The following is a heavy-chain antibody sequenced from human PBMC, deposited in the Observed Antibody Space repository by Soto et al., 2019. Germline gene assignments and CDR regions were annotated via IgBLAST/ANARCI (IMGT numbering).Heavy chain of an antibody. V-gene: IGHV4-34*01. CDR2: INHSGST. Sequence: SETLSLTCAVYGGSFSGYYWSWIRQPPGKGLEWIGEINHSGSTNYNPSLKSRVTISVDTSKNQFSLKLSSVTAADTAVYYCARERTVVSTYYFDYWGQGTLVTVSS. CDR1: GGSFSGYY. D-gene: IGHD2-15*01. J-gene: IGHJ4*02. CDR3: ARERTVVSTYYFDY.